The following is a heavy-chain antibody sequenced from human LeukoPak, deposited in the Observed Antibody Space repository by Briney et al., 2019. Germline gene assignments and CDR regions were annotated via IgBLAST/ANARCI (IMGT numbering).Heavy chain of an antibody. CDR2: INPNSGDT. CDR3: ARDLEDTAMVRTGYFDY. Sequence: ASVKVSCKASGYTFTDYYINWVRQAPGQGLEWMGWINPNSGDTNYAQKFQDKVTMTRDTSISTAYIELNLLRSDDTAVYYCARDLEDTAMVRTGYFDYWGQGTLVTVSS. CDR1: GYTFTDYY. D-gene: IGHD5-18*01. V-gene: IGHV1-2*02. J-gene: IGHJ4*02.